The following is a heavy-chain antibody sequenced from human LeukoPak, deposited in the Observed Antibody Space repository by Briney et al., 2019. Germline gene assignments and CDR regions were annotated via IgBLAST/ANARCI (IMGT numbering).Heavy chain of an antibody. CDR3: ARTVFYYESGGHRDYFDN. V-gene: IGHV4-61*02. Sequence: SETLSLTCTVSGGSISGRSYYWHWIRQPAGKGLEWIGRIYIGGTTNYNPSLKTRVTISADTSNNQLSLKLNSVTAADTAVYYCARTVFYYESGGHRDYFDNWGQGTLVTVSS. CDR2: IYIGGTT. D-gene: IGHD3-16*01. J-gene: IGHJ4*02. CDR1: GGSISGRSYY.